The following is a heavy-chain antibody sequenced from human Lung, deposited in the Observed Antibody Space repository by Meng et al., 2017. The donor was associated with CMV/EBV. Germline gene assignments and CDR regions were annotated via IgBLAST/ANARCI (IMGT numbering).Heavy chain of an antibody. CDR3: ATRRSGGSVPGWAWGMDV. CDR2: INSGGWT. J-gene: IGHJ6*02. Sequence: SXVASGFTGSANYMSWVRQAPGKGLEWVSVINSGGWTYYADSVKGRFTISRDNSKNTVYLQLNSLRAEDTAMYYCATRRSGGSVPGWAWGMDVWSQGXTVTVSS. D-gene: IGHD2-2*01. CDR1: GFTGSANY. V-gene: IGHV3-53*01.